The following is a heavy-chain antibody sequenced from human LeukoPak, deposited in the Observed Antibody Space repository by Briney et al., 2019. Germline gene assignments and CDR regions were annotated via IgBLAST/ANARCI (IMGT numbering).Heavy chain of an antibody. J-gene: IGHJ4*02. D-gene: IGHD3-22*01. CDR1: GGSLSSYY. CDR2: IYYSGST. V-gene: IGHV4-59*01. Sequence: SETLSLTCTVSGGSLSSYYWSWIRQPPGKGLEWIGYIYYSGSTNYNPSLKSRVTISVDTSKNQFSLKLSSVTAADTAVYYCARENPSGYYNRPIDYWGQGTLVTVSS. CDR3: ARENPSGYYNRPIDY.